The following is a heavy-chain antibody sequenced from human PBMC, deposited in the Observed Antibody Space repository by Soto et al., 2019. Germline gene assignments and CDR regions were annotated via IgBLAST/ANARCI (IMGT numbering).Heavy chain of an antibody. CDR1: GFTFSSYS. V-gene: IGHV3-48*01. CDR2: ISSSSSTI. D-gene: IGHD3-22*01. J-gene: IGHJ4*02. CDR3: ARGLYYYDSSGYWGY. Sequence: EVQLVESGGGLVQPGGSLRLSCAASGFTFSSYSMNWVRQAPGKGLEWVSYISSSSSTIYYADSVKGRFTISSDNAKHSLYLQMNSLRAEDTAVYYCARGLYYYDSSGYWGYWGQGTLVTVSS.